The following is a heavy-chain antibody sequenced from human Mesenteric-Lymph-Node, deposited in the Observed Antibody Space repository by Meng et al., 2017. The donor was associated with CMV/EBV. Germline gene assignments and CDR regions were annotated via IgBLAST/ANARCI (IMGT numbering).Heavy chain of an antibody. CDR1: GGSISMSWHY. Sequence: QLPLQASGPRLVNPSATLSLKCTVSGGSISMSWHYWGWIRQPPGKGLEWIGSIFYSGSAHYTPALESRVTISIDKSKNEFFLNLGSVTAADTAMYFCARDTLTYSYGPGWIDPWGQGTLVTVSS. CDR2: IFYSGSA. D-gene: IGHD3-10*01. V-gene: IGHV4-39*02. CDR3: ARDTLTYSYGPGWIDP. J-gene: IGHJ5*02.